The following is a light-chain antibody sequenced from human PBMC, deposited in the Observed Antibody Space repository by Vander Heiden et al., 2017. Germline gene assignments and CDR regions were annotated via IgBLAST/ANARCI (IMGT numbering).Light chain of an antibody. Sequence: SYVLTQPPSVSAAPGQTATITCGGNSIGTTSVHWYQQKAGQAPVLVVYDDRHRPSGIPERFSGSSSDNTATLTISRVEVGDEADFYCQVWDSITDHWVFGGRTQLTVL. CDR3: QVWDSITDHWV. CDR1: SIGTTS. V-gene: IGLV3-21*02. CDR2: DDR. J-gene: IGLJ3*02.